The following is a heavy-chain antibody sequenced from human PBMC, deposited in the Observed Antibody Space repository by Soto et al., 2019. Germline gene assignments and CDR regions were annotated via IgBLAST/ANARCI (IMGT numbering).Heavy chain of an antibody. CDR2: ISYDGSNK. D-gene: IGHD6-19*01. V-gene: IGHV3-30*18. J-gene: IGHJ4*02. CDR3: AKDQRPYSSGWYRCGY. CDR1: GFTFSSYG. Sequence: PVGSLRLSCAASGFTFSSYGMHWVRQAPGKGLEWVAVISYDGSNKYYADSVKGRFTISRDNSKNTLYLQMNSLRAEDTAVYYCAKDQRPYSSGWYRCGYWGQGTLVTVSS.